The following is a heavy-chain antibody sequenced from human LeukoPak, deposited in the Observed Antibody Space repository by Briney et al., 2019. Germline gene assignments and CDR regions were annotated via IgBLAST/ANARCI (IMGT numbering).Heavy chain of an antibody. D-gene: IGHD1-26*01. CDR3: ARDASSGSSFDY. CDR2: ISSSGSTI. Sequence: GGSLRLSCAASGFTFSSYEMNWVRQAPGKGLEWVSYISSSGSTIYYADSVKGRFTISRDNAKNSLYLRMNSLRAEDTAVYYCARDASSGSSFDYWGQGTLVTVSS. CDR1: GFTFSSYE. J-gene: IGHJ4*02. V-gene: IGHV3-48*03.